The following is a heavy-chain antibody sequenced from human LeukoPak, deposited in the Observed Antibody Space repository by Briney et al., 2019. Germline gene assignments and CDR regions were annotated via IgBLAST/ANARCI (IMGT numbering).Heavy chain of an antibody. J-gene: IGHJ4*02. V-gene: IGHV1-46*01. CDR2: INPSGGST. CDR1: GYTFTSYY. CDR3: ARAPHYDILTGYRLFDY. D-gene: IGHD3-9*01. Sequence: GSVKVSCKASGYTFTSYYMHWVRQAPGQGLEWMGIINPSGGSTSYAQKFQGRVTMTRETSISTAYMELSRLRSDDTAVYYCARAPHYDILTGYRLFDYWGQGTLVTVSS.